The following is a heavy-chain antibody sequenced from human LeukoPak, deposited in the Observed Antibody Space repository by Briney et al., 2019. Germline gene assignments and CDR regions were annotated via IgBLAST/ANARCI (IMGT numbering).Heavy chain of an antibody. CDR2: ISAYNGNT. CDR3: ARDYEAVAGPMAFDI. D-gene: IGHD6-19*01. J-gene: IGHJ3*02. CDR1: GYTFTSYG. V-gene: IGHV1-18*01. Sequence: ALVKVSCKASGYTFTSYGISWVRQAPGQGLEWMGWISAYNGNTNYAQKLQGRVTMTTDTSTSTAYMELRSLRSDDPAVYYCARDYEAVAGPMAFDIWGQGTMVTVSS.